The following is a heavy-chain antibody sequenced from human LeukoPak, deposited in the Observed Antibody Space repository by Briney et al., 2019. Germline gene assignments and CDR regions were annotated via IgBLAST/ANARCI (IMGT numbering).Heavy chain of an antibody. CDR3: ARGNILTGYCFDF. D-gene: IGHD3-9*01. Sequence: PSETLSLTCAVYGVSITGYYWSWICQTPGRGLEWVGEIHYTGATSYNPSLKSRATISTDTSKNQFSLRLSSVTAADTAVYYCARGNILTGYCFDFWGQGALVTVSS. CDR1: GVSITGYY. J-gene: IGHJ4*02. V-gene: IGHV4-34*01. CDR2: IHYTGAT.